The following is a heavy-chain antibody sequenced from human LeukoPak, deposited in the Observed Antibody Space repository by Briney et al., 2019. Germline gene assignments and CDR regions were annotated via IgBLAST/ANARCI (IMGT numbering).Heavy chain of an antibody. V-gene: IGHV5-51*01. Sequence: GESLKISCKGSGYSFTSYWIGWVRQMPGKGLEWMGIIYPGDSDTRYSPSFQGQVTISADKSISTAYLQWSSLKASDTAMYYCARRYYDILTGWPYYFDYWGQGTPVTVSS. D-gene: IGHD3-9*01. CDR3: ARRYYDILTGWPYYFDY. CDR2: IYPGDSDT. J-gene: IGHJ4*02. CDR1: GYSFTSYW.